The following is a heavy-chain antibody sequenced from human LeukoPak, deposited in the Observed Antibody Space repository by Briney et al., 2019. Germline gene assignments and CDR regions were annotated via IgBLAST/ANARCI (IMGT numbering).Heavy chain of an antibody. J-gene: IGHJ2*01. CDR2: ISTSGRT. Sequence: MPSETLSLNCTVSGGSFSDYYWSWVRQPAGKGLEWIGRISTSGRTNYNPALMSRLTMSLDTSKNQFSLKLRSVTAADTAVYYWARKDSFWYFDLWGRGTLVTVSS. CDR1: GGSFSDYY. V-gene: IGHV4-4*07. CDR3: ARKDSFWYFDL.